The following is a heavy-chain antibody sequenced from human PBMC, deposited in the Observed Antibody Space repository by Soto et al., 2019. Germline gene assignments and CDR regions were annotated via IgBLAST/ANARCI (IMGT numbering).Heavy chain of an antibody. J-gene: IGHJ5*02. CDR1: GYSFTNYW. Sequence: PGESLKISCNGSGYSFTNYWIGWVRPMPGKGLEWMGIIYPGDSDTRYSPSFQGQVTISADKSISTAYLQWSSLKASDTAMYYCARLPYSSSGNWFDPWGQGTLVTVSS. V-gene: IGHV5-51*01. CDR3: ARLPYSSSGNWFDP. D-gene: IGHD6-13*01. CDR2: IYPGDSDT.